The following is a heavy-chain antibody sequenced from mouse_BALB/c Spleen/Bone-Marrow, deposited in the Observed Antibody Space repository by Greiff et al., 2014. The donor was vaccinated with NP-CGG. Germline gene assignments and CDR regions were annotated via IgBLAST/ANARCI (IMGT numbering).Heavy chain of an antibody. V-gene: IGHV1-18*01. D-gene: IGHD1-1*01. J-gene: IGHJ1*01. Sequence: EVKLMESGPELVKPGASMKISCKASGYSFTGYTMNWVKQSHGKNLEWIGLINPYNGGTSYNQKFKGKATLTVDRSSSTAYMELLSLTSEDSAVYYCARGPYYGSYFNVWGAGTTVTVSS. CDR2: INPYNGGT. CDR1: GYSFTGYT. CDR3: ARGPYYGSYFNV.